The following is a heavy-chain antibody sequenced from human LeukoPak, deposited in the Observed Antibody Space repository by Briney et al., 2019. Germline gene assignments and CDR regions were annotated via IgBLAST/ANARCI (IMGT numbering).Heavy chain of an antibody. J-gene: IGHJ6*02. CDR3: ARDGHPFTAYSMDL. CDR2: IWYDGSNK. Sequence: GGSLRLSCAASGFTFSSYGMHWVRQAPGKGLEWVAVIWYDGSNKYYADSVKGRFTISRDNSKNTLYLQMNSLRAEDTTVYYCARDGHPFTAYSMDLWGQGTTVTVSS. CDR1: GFTFSSYG. V-gene: IGHV3-33*01.